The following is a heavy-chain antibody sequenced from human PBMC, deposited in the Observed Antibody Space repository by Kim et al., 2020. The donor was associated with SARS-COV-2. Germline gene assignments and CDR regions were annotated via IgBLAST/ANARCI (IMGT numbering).Heavy chain of an antibody. V-gene: IGHV3-30*01. J-gene: IGHJ4*02. Sequence: VKGRLTISRDNSKNTLYLQMNSLRAEDTAVYYCARVPLYCSGGSCSHFDYWGQGTLVTVSS. CDR3: ARVPLYCSGGSCSHFDY. D-gene: IGHD2-15*01.